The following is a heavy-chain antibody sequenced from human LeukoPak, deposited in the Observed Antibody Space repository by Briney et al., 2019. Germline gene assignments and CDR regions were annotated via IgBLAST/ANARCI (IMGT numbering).Heavy chain of an antibody. Sequence: GGSLRLSCVASGLNFDDSAMHWVRQAPGKSLGWVSLISADGGSTFSADSVKGRFSISRDNNKNSLYLQMNSLRSEDTAMYYCAKESGKFDYWGQGTLVAVCS. J-gene: IGHJ4*02. CDR1: GLNFDDSA. CDR2: ISADGGST. CDR3: AKESGKFDY. V-gene: IGHV3-43*02.